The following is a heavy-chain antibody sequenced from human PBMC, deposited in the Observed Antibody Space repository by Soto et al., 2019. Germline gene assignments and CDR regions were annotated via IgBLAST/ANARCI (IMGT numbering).Heavy chain of an antibody. J-gene: IGHJ1*01. D-gene: IGHD1-1*01. CDR2: IDPSDSYT. CDR1: GYRITSYW. V-gene: IGHV5-10-1*01. CDR3: VRHFSSCTSDNCES. Sequence: EEQLVQSGAEVKKPGESLRISCKQSGYRITSYWISWVRQMPGKGLEWMGQIDPSDSYTNYSPSFQGHVTISGDKSISTALLQWSSLKASDTAMYYCVRHFSSCTSDNCESWGQGTLVTVSS.